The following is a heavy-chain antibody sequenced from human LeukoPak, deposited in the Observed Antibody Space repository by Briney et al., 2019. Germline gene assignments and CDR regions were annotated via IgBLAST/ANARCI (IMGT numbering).Heavy chain of an antibody. Sequence: QPGRSLRLSCAASGFTFSSYGMHWVRQAPGKGLEWVAVIWYDGSNKYYADSVKGRFTISRDNSKNTLYLQMNSLRAEDTAVYYCAKDTQREAAMENWFDPWGQGTLVTVSS. V-gene: IGHV3-33*06. CDR3: AKDTQREAAMENWFDP. J-gene: IGHJ5*02. CDR1: GFTFSSYG. CDR2: IWYDGSNK. D-gene: IGHD5-18*01.